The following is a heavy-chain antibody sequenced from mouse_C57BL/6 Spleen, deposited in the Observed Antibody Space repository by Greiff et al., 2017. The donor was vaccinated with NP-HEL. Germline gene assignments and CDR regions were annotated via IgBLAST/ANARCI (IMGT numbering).Heavy chain of an antibody. CDR1: GYTFNSYW. CDR2: IHPNSGST. Sequence: QVQLQQPGAELVKPGASVKLSCKASGYTFNSYWMHWVKQRPGQGLEWIGMIHPNSGSTNYNEKFKSKATLTVDKSSSTAYMQLGSLASEDSAVYYCARPDYYGSRGGLYYAMDYWGQGTSVTVSS. D-gene: IGHD1-1*01. CDR3: ARPDYYGSRGGLYYAMDY. V-gene: IGHV1-64*01. J-gene: IGHJ4*01.